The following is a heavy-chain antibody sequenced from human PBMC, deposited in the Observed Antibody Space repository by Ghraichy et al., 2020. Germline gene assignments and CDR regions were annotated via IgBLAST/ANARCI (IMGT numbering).Heavy chain of an antibody. J-gene: IGHJ4*02. CDR2: IRSSSSYT. CDR1: GFTFSDYY. CDR3: ARGFRSQTGLIDY. V-gene: IGHV3-11*05. D-gene: IGHD1-14*01. Sequence: GGSLRLSCAASGFTFSDYYMSWIRQAPGKGLEWVSYIRSSSSYTNYADSVKGRFTISGDNAKNSLSLQMNSLRAEDTAVYYCARGFRSQTGLIDYWGQGTLVIVSS.